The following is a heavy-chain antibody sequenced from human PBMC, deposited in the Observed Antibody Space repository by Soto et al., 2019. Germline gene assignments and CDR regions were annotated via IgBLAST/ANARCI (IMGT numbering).Heavy chain of an antibody. V-gene: IGHV3-13*01. CDR2: IGTAGDT. CDR3: AKSQEIGTHFFDS. D-gene: IGHD6-13*01. CDR1: GFTFSGFD. Sequence: GGSLRLSCEASGFTFSGFDMHWVRQPTGKGLEWVSSIGTAGDTYYAVSVKGRFTISRDNAKNSLSLQMNSLRAGGMAVYFCAKSQEIGTHFFDSWGQGTQVTVSS. J-gene: IGHJ4*02.